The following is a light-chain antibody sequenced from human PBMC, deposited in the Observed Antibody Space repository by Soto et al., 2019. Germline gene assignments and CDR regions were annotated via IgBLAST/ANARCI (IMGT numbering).Light chain of an antibody. CDR3: QQYHNWPA. J-gene: IGKJ1*01. CDR1: QSVFSS. CDR2: GAA. Sequence: EIVMTQSPATLSVSPGERATLSCRASQSVFSSLAWYQQKPGQAPRLLIYGAATRATGIPARFSGSGSGTEFTLTISRLQSEDFAVYYCQQYHNWPAFGQGTKVEI. V-gene: IGKV3-15*01.